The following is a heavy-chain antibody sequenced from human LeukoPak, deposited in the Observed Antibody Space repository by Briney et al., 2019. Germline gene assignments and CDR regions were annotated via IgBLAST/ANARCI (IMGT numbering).Heavy chain of an antibody. J-gene: IGHJ6*03. CDR2: ISRSGGTT. CDR3: AKRGGTESFYYYYYMDF. V-gene: IGHV3-23*01. Sequence: PGGSLRLSCAASGFTFSSYDMTWVRQTPGKGLEWVALISRSGGTTYYADSVKGRFTISRDNSKNTLYLQMNSLRAEDTAEYYCAKRGGTESFYYYYYMDFWGKGTTVTVSS. D-gene: IGHD2-15*01. CDR1: GFTFSSYD.